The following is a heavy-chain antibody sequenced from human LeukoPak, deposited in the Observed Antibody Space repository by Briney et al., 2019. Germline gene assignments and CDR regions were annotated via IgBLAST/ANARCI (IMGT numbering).Heavy chain of an antibody. CDR2: IYSSGST. CDR1: GGSISSSDYC. CDR3: ARGRSGWSRSFDY. D-gene: IGHD6-19*01. V-gene: IGHV4-39*01. Sequence: PSETLSLTCTVSGGSISSSDYCWGWIRQPPGKGLEWIGSIYSSGSTYYNPSLKSRVTIFVDTSNNQFSLRLSSVTAADTAVYWCARGRSGWSRSFDYWGQGTLVTVSS. J-gene: IGHJ4*02.